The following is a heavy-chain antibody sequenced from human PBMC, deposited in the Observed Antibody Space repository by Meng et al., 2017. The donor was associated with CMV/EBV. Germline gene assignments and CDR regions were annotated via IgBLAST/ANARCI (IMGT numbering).Heavy chain of an antibody. V-gene: IGHV1-2*02. CDR3: VRDHNWGPDY. J-gene: IGHJ4*02. Sequence: QGQAVQPGAEVKSPGASVKVSCQTSGYRFSDHYMHWVRQAPGQGLEWMGWIYPNSGGTHYAQKFQDRVTMTRDTSISTVYMELSRLTSDDTAVYYCVRDHNWGPDYWGQGTLVTVSS. CDR1: GYRFSDHY. D-gene: IGHD1-1*01. CDR2: IYPNSGGT.